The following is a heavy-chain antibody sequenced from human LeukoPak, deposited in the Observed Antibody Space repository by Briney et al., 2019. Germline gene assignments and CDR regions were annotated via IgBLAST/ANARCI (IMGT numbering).Heavy chain of an antibody. Sequence: SETLSLTCAAYGGSFSGYYWSWIRQPPGKGLEWIGEINHSGSTNYNPSLKSRVTISVDTSKNQFSLKLSSVTAADTAVYYCASYGDYYFDYWGHGTLVTVSS. J-gene: IGHJ4*01. CDR3: ASYGDYYFDY. CDR1: GGSFSGYY. CDR2: INHSGST. V-gene: IGHV4-34*01. D-gene: IGHD4-17*01.